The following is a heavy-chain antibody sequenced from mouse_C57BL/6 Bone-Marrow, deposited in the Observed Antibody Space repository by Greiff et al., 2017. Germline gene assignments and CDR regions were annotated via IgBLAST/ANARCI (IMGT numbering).Heavy chain of an antibody. V-gene: IGHV1-69*01. Sequence: QVQLQQPGAELVMPGASVKLSCKASGYTFTSYWMHWVKQRPGQGLEWIGEIDPSDSYTNSNQKFKGKSTLTVDKSSSTAYMQLSSLTSEDSAVYYCARCSSGYLWFAYWGQGTLVTVSA. CDR1: GYTFTSYW. D-gene: IGHD3-2*02. CDR2: IDPSDSYT. J-gene: IGHJ3*01. CDR3: ARCSSGYLWFAY.